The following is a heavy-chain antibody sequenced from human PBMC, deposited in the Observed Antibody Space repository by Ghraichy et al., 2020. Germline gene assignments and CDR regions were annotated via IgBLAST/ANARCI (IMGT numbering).Heavy chain of an antibody. V-gene: IGHV1-18*04. CDR1: GYTFASHA. Sequence: ASVNVSCKASGYTFASHAISWVRQAPGQGLEWMGWISGHNGDTNYAQKFQGRVTMITDTSTNTAYMELRSLRSDDTAVYYCANCSSSSCYFYDPWGQGTLVTVSS. D-gene: IGHD2-2*01. CDR3: ANCSSSSCYFYDP. CDR2: ISGHNGDT. J-gene: IGHJ5*02.